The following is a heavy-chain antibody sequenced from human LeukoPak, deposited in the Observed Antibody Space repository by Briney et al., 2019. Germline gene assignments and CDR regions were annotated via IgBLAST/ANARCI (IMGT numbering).Heavy chain of an antibody. D-gene: IGHD3-3*01. V-gene: IGHV4-30-4*08. J-gene: IGHJ4*02. CDR3: ARRRFLEWFTDY. Sequence: SXXLSLTCTVSGGSISSGDYYWSWIRQSPGKGLEWIGYIYYSGSTYYNPSLKSRFTISVDTSKNQFSLKLNSVTAADTAVYYCARRRFLEWFTDYWGQGTLVTVSS. CDR2: IYYSGST. CDR1: GGSISSGDYY.